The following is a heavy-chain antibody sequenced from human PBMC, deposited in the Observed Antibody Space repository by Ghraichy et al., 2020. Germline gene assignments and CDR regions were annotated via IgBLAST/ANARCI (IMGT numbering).Heavy chain of an antibody. CDR1: GFPFGDYN. CDR2: ISTSSRSI. V-gene: IGHV3-48*02. D-gene: IGHD4-23*01. Sequence: GESLNISCVGSGFPFGDYNLNWVRQSPGKGLEWISYISTSSRSIFYADSVKGRFTISRDNAQNSLFLQMRSLRDEDTAVYYCARASRVVRFYYYDGMDVWGQGTTVTGSS. J-gene: IGHJ6*02. CDR3: ARASRVVRFYYYDGMDV.